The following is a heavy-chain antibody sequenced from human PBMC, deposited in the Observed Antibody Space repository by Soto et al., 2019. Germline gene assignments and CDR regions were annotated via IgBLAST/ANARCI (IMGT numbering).Heavy chain of an antibody. Sequence: EVQLLESGGGLVQPGGPLRLSCAASGFTLNNFAMSWVRQAPGRGLEWVSGISGRGDRINYADSVKGRFTVSRDNSRKTLYLEMNCLRVEYTGVYYCGTQRRETTSCCGEAWGQGTLVTVSS. CDR1: GFTLNNFA. D-gene: IGHD2-21*01. V-gene: IGHV3-23*01. CDR2: ISGRGDRI. J-gene: IGHJ5*02. CDR3: GTQRRETTSCCGEA.